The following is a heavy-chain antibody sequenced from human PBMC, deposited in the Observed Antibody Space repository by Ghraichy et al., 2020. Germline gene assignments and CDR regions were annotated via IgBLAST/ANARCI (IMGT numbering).Heavy chain of an antibody. CDR1: GYSVSSGYF. CDR3: ASNIGGVATDF. Sequence: SETLSLTCSVSGYSVSSGYFWGWIRQPPGKGLEWIGTISHTEKTYYSPSLKIRVTISADTSKNQFSLKLSSVTAAATAVYDCASNIGGVATDFWGQGTLVTVSS. CDR2: ISHTEKT. V-gene: IGHV4-38-2*02. J-gene: IGHJ4*02. D-gene: IGHD5-12*01.